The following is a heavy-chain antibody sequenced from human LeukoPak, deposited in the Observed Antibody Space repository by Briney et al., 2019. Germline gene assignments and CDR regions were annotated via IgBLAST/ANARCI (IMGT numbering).Heavy chain of an antibody. Sequence: GGSLRLSCAASGFTLSSYWMHWVRQAPGKGLVWVSRINSDGSSTSYADSVKGRFTISRDNAKNTLYLQMNSLRDEDTAVYYCARSDGDKGIDAFDIWGQGTTVTVSS. V-gene: IGHV3-74*01. CDR2: INSDGSST. J-gene: IGHJ3*02. D-gene: IGHD5-24*01. CDR3: ARSDGDKGIDAFDI. CDR1: GFTLSSYW.